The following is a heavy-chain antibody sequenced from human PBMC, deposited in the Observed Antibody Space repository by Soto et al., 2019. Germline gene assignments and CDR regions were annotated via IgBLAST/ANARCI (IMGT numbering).Heavy chain of an antibody. V-gene: IGHV4-39*01. D-gene: IGHD6-13*01. CDR2: IYYSGST. J-gene: IGHJ3*02. Sequence: PSETLSLTCTVSGGSISSSSYYWGWIRQPPGKGLEWIGSIYYSGSTYYNPSLKSRVTISVDTSKNQFSLKLSSVTAADTAVYYCARGYSSSFDAFDIWGQGTMVTVSS. CDR1: GGSISSSSYY. CDR3: ARGYSSSFDAFDI.